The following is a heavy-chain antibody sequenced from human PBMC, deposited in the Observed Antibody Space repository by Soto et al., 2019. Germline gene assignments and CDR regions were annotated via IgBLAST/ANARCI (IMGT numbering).Heavy chain of an antibody. CDR2: ISSSSDII. CDR1: GFSFSDYS. V-gene: IGHV3-48*01. CDR3: ARDRNFFDY. Sequence: EVQLVESGGGLEQPGGSLRLSCVASGFSFSDYSMNWVRQALGKGLEWISYISSSSDIIFYADSVKGRFTISRDAAKNSLFLQMNSLTAEDTAVYYCARDRNFFDYWGQGTLVTVPS. J-gene: IGHJ4*02.